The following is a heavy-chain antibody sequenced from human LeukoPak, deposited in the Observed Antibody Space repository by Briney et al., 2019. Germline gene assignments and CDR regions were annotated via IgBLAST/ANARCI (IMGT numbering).Heavy chain of an antibody. CDR2: IFPSGGEI. CDR1: GFTFDDYG. Sequence: GGSLRLSCAASGFTFDDYGMSWVRQPPGKGLEWVSSIFPSGGEIHYADSVRGRFTISRDNSKSTLSLQMNSLRAEDTAIYYCATYRQVLLPFESWGQGTLVTVSS. V-gene: IGHV3-23*01. CDR3: ATYRQVLLPFES. D-gene: IGHD2-8*02. J-gene: IGHJ4*02.